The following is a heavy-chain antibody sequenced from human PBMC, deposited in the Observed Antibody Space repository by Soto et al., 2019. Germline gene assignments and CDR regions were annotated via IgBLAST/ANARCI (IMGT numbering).Heavy chain of an antibody. CDR3: ARSIQLWTNYGMDV. J-gene: IGHJ6*02. D-gene: IGHD5-18*01. CDR2: IKQDGSEK. Sequence: HPGGSLRLSCAASGFTFSSYWMSWVRQAPGKGLEWVANIKQDGSEKYYVDSVKGRFTISRDNAKNSLYLQMNSLRAEDTAVYYCARSIQLWTNYGMDVWGQGTTVTVSS. V-gene: IGHV3-7*03. CDR1: GFTFSSYW.